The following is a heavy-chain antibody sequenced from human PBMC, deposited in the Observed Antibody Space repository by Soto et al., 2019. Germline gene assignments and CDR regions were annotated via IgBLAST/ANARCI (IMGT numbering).Heavy chain of an antibody. CDR3: TCESSLDFDF. J-gene: IGHJ4*02. Sequence: WSLRLSCRTSVFTLGDYALSWLRQAPRKGLELVGFNRRNAYGGKTHYSESVKGRFTISRNDTKSIAYLQMNSLSTEDTAWDYCTCESSLDFDFWGQGTLVTVSS. CDR1: VFTLGDYA. V-gene: IGHV3-49*03. CDR2: NRRNAYGGKT. D-gene: IGHD3-16*01.